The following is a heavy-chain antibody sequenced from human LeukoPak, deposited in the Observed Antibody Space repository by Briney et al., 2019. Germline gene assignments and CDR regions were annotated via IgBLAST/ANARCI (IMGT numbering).Heavy chain of an antibody. CDR3: ARRFYGGDSGGFDS. D-gene: IGHD4-23*01. CDR1: GGSISSSIYY. CDR2: IHYSGTT. Sequence: SETLSLTCSVSGGSISSSIYYWGWIRQPPEKGLEWIGYIHYSGTTNYNPSLKSRVTISVDSSKNQFSLRLTSVTAADTAVCYCARRFYGGDSGGFDSWGQGTLVTVSS. J-gene: IGHJ4*02. V-gene: IGHV4-61*05.